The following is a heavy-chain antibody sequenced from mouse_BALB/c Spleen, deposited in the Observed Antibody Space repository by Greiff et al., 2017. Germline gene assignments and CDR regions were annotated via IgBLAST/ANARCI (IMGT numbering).Heavy chain of an antibody. J-gene: IGHJ4*01. CDR3: ARRGSRGYYYAMDY. CDR2: ISSGGSYT. CDR1: GFTFSSYA. V-gene: IGHV5-9-3*01. Sequence: EVQLVESGGGLVKPGGSLKLSCAASGFTFSSYAMSWVRQTPEKRLEWVATISSGGSYTYYPDSVKGRFTISRDNAKNTLYLQMSSLRSEDTAMYYCARRGSRGYYYAMDYWGQGTSVTVSS. D-gene: IGHD1-1*01.